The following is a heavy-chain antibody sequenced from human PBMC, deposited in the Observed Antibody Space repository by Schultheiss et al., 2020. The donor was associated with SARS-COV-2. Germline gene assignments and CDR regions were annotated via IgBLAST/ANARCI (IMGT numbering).Heavy chain of an antibody. Sequence: SETLSLTCTVSGGSISSGGYYWSWIRQPPGKGLEWIGYIYYSGSTYYNPSLKSRVTISVDTSKNQFSLKLSSVTAADTAVYYCARYYYDGTGDNWFDPWGQGTLVTVSS. CDR2: IYYSGST. CDR1: GGSISSGGYY. V-gene: IGHV4-30-4*01. D-gene: IGHD3-22*01. J-gene: IGHJ5*02. CDR3: ARYYYDGTGDNWFDP.